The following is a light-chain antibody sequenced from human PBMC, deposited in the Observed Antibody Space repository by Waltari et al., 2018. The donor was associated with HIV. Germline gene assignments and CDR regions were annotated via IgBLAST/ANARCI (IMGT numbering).Light chain of an antibody. CDR3: QQRSNWPPRYS. Sequence: ENVLTQSPATLSLSPGARAHLSCRASQNVSSYLAWYQQKPGQAPRLLIYGASNRATGIPARFSGSGSGTYFTLTINSLEPEDFAVYYCQQRSNWPPRYSFGQGTKLEIK. CDR2: GAS. V-gene: IGKV3-11*01. J-gene: IGKJ2*03. CDR1: QNVSSY.